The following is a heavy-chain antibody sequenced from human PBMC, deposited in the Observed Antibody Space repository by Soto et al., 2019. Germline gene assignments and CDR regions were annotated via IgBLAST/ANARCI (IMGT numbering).Heavy chain of an antibody. V-gene: IGHV4-59*01. CDR1: GGSISSYY. CDR3: AREVKYGDYYYYYMDV. J-gene: IGHJ6*03. D-gene: IGHD4-17*01. Sequence: QVQLQESGPGLVKPSETLSLTCSVSGGSISSYYWTWIRQPPGKRLEWIGYIYYSGSTNYNPSLNSRVTISVDTSKNQFSLKLNSVTAAATAVYYCAREVKYGDYYYYYMDVWGKGTTVTVSS. CDR2: IYYSGST.